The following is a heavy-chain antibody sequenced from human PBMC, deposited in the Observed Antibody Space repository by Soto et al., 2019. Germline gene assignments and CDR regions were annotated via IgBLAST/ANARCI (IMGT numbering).Heavy chain of an antibody. V-gene: IGHV4-39*07. CDR3: ARGRRGYSSSWYGWDWFDP. D-gene: IGHD6-13*01. CDR1: GGSISSSSYS. J-gene: IGHJ5*02. CDR2: INHSGST. Sequence: SETLSLTCTVSGGSISSSSYSWCWVRQPPGKGREWIGEINHSGSTNYNPSLKSRVTISVDTSKNQFSLKLSSVTAADTAVYYCARGRRGYSSSWYGWDWFDPWGQGTLVTVSS.